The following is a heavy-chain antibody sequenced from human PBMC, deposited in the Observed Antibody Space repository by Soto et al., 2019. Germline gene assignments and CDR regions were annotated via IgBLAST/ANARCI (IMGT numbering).Heavy chain of an antibody. CDR3: AREGNLGRWIQPLDS. Sequence: SETLSLTCTVSGDSLSSYSWSWIRQPPGKGLEWIGNIHYNGNTKYSPSLKSRVTMSVDTSKYHFSLKLISVTTADTAVYFCAREGNLGRWIQPLDSWGQGTLVTVSS. V-gene: IGHV4-59*01. D-gene: IGHD2-2*03. CDR1: GDSLSSYS. J-gene: IGHJ4*02. CDR2: IHYNGNT.